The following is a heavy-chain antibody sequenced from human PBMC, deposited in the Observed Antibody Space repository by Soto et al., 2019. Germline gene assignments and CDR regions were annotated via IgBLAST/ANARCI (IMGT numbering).Heavy chain of an antibody. V-gene: IGHV3-21*01. D-gene: IGHD1-1*01. J-gene: IGHJ6*02. CDR3: ARGRPTGYSYYGMDV. CDR1: GFTFNSYS. Sequence: GGSLRLSCAASGFTFNSYSMNWVRQAPGKGLEWVSSISSSSTFIYDADSVKGRFSISRDNAKNSLLLQMNSLRAEDTAVYFCARGRPTGYSYYGMDVWGQGTTVTVSS. CDR2: ISSSSTFI.